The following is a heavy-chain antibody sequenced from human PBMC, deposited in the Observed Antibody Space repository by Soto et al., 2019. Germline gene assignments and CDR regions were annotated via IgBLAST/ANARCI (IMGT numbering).Heavy chain of an antibody. CDR2: IYYSGST. J-gene: IGHJ4*02. D-gene: IGHD4-17*01. V-gene: IGHV4-59*01. Sequence: SETLSLTCTVSGVSISSYYWSWIRQPPGKGLEWIGYIYYSGSTNYNPSLKSRVTISVDTSKNQFSLKLSSVTAADTAVYYCARDLDYGDYEFVYWGQGTLVTVPS. CDR3: ARDLDYGDYEFVY. CDR1: GVSISSYY.